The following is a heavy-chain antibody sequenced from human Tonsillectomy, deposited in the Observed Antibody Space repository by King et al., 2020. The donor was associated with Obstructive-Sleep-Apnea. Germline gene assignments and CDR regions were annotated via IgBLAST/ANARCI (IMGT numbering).Heavy chain of an antibody. CDR3: TKDQNVYSSSWSLFEY. Sequence: VQLVESGGGVVQPGRSLRLSCAASGFTFSSYGMHWVRQAPGKGLEWVAFIRFDDTNKYYADSVKGRFNISRDNSKNTLYLQMHSLRAEDTALYYCTKDQNVYSSSWSLFEYWGQGTLVTVSP. V-gene: IGHV3-30*02. CDR1: GFTFSSYG. D-gene: IGHD6-13*01. J-gene: IGHJ4*02. CDR2: IRFDDTNK.